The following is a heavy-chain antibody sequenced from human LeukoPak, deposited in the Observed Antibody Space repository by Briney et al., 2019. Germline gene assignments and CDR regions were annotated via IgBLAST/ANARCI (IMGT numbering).Heavy chain of an antibody. CDR3: ARRPSDSSGYYYYFDY. Sequence: SETLSLTCAVYGGSFSGYYWSWIRQPPGKGLEWIGEINHSGSTNYNPSLKSRVTISVDTSKNQFSLKLSSVTAADTAVYYCARRPSDSSGYYYYFDYWGQGTLVTVSS. V-gene: IGHV4-34*01. J-gene: IGHJ4*02. CDR2: INHSGST. D-gene: IGHD3-22*01. CDR1: GGSFSGYY.